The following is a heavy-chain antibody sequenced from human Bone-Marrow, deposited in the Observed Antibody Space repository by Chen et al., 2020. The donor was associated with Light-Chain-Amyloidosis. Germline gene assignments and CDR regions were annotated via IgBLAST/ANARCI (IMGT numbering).Heavy chain of an antibody. CDR3: ARRRDGYNFDY. D-gene: IGHD5-12*01. J-gene: IGHJ4*02. Sequence: EVQLEQSGPEVKKPGESLKISYKGSGYTFPNYWIGWVRQMPGKGLEWMGVIYPDDSDARYSPSCEGKVTISADKSITTAYLQWRSLKASDTAMYYCARRRDGYNFDYWGQGTLVTVSS. V-gene: IGHV5-51*01. CDR2: IYPDDSDA. CDR1: GYTFPNYW.